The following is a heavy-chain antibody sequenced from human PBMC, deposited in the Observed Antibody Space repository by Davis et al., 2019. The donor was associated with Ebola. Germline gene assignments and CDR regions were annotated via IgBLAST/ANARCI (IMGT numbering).Heavy chain of an antibody. CDR1: GGSISSSNW. D-gene: IGHD4-11*01. V-gene: IGHV4-4*02. CDR3: ATQYSNGWFDP. Sequence: SETLSLTCAVSGGSISSSNWWRWVRQPPGKGLEWIGEIYHSGSTNYNPSLKSRVTMSVDMSKNQFSLKLSSVAAADTAVYYCATQYSNGWFDPWGQGTLVTVSS. CDR2: IYHSGST. J-gene: IGHJ5*02.